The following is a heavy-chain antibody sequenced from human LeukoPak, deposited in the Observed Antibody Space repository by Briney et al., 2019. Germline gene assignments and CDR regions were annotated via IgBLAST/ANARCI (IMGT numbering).Heavy chain of an antibody. Sequence: PSETLSLTCAVYGGSFSGYYWSWIRQPPGKGLEWIGEINHSGSTNYNPSLKSRVTISVDTSKNQFSLKLSSVTAADTAVYYCARGIYGSGSYFSPSNYYYYYGMDVWGQGITVTVPS. V-gene: IGHV4-34*01. CDR2: INHSGST. CDR1: GGSFSGYY. J-gene: IGHJ6*02. CDR3: ARGIYGSGSYFSPSNYYYYYGMDV. D-gene: IGHD3-10*01.